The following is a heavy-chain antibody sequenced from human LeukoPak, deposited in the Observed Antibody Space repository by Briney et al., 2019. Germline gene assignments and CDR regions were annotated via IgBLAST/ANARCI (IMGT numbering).Heavy chain of an antibody. J-gene: IGHJ4*02. V-gene: IGHV4-34*01. CDR2: INHSGST. CDR1: GGSFSGYY. D-gene: IGHD3-22*01. CDR3: ARVFYYDSSGYPDY. Sequence: SETLSLTCAVYGGSFSGYYWSWIRQPPGKGLEWIGEINHSGSTNYNPSLKSRVTISVDTSKNQFSLKLSSATAADTAVYYCARVFYYDSSGYPDYWGQGTLVTVSS.